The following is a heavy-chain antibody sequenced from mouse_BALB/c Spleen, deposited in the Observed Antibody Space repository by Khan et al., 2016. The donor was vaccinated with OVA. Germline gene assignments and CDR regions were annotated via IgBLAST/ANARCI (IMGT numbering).Heavy chain of an antibody. CDR1: GFNIKDTY. D-gene: IGHD2-10*01. CDR2: IDHANGYT. Sequence: EVQLQQSGAEFVKPGASVKLSCTASGFNIKDTYMHWVKQRPEQGLEWIGRIDHANGYTKYDPKFQGKATITADTSSNPAYLHLNSLTSEDTAVYYWARITYYGGSYWGQGTLVTGAA. V-gene: IGHV14-3*02. CDR3: ARITYYGGSY. J-gene: IGHJ3*01.